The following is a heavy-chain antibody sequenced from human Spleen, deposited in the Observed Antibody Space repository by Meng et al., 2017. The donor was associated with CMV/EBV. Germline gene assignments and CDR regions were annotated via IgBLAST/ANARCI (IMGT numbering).Heavy chain of an antibody. V-gene: IGHV1-2*02. CDR3: ARFFGARRIAAAGKGLDF. CDR2: INPNSGAT. CDR1: GYTFTAHY. Sequence: ASVKVSCKASGYTFTAHYFHWVRQAPGQGLEWMGWINPNSGATTYAQKFQGRVTMTGDTSISAAFMELSSLRSDDTAIYFCARFFGARRIAAAGKGLDFWGQGTLVTVSS. D-gene: IGHD6-13*01. J-gene: IGHJ4*02.